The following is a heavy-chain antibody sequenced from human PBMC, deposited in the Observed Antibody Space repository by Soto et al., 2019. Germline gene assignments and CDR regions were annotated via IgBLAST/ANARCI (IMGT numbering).Heavy chain of an antibody. CDR3: AREFVVRGSYYYGMDV. D-gene: IGHD3-10*01. CDR1: GFTFSDYN. CDR2: IYSGGST. Sequence: PVGSLRLSCVTSGFTFSDYNMNWVRQAPGKGLEWVSVIYSGGSTYYADSVKGRFTISRDNSKNTLYLQMNSLRAEDTAVYYCAREFVVRGSYYYGMDVWGQGTTVTVSS. J-gene: IGHJ6*02. V-gene: IGHV3-53*01.